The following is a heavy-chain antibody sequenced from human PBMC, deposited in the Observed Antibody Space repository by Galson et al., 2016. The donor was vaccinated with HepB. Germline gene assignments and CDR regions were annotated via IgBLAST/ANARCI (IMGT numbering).Heavy chain of an antibody. V-gene: IGHV3-30-3*01. CDR3: TRVLIVDSSWSRNNYYYYGVDV. CDR2: GSNK. D-gene: IGHD2-21*01. J-gene: IGHJ6*02. CDR1: GFTFSSYP. Sequence: SLRLSCAASGFTFSSYPMHWVRQAPGKGLEWVAVGSNKYYGDTVKGRFTISRDYSKNTMYLKMTSLRAEDTDVYYWTRVLIVDSSWSRNNYYYYGVDVWGQGTTVTVSS.